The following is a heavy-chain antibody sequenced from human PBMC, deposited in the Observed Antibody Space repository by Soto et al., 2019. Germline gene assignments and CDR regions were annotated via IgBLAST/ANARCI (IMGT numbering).Heavy chain of an antibody. V-gene: IGHV3-7*03. CDR2: IRQDGHEK. Sequence: PGGSLRLACAVSGFTFTIYSMSWVRHAPGEGLEWVANIRQDGHEKYYVDSVRGRFTISRDNAQNSLYLQMDSLRAEDTAMYYCARDLPGYCSTTNCYYYFDFWGQGTLVTVSS. J-gene: IGHJ4*02. CDR1: GFTFTIYS. D-gene: IGHD2-2*01. CDR3: ARDLPGYCSTTNCYYYFDF.